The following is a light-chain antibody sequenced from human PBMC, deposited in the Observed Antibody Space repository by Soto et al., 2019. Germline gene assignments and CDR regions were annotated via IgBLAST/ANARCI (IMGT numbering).Light chain of an antibody. V-gene: IGKV3-11*01. J-gene: IGKJ4*01. Sequence: DIVLTQSPSTLSLSPGERATLSCRASQSVSSFLAWYQQKRGQAPRLLIYDASNRATGIPARFSGSGSGTDFTLTISSLEPEDFAVYFCQQRSNWPLTFGGGTKVAIK. CDR3: QQRSNWPLT. CDR1: QSVSSF. CDR2: DAS.